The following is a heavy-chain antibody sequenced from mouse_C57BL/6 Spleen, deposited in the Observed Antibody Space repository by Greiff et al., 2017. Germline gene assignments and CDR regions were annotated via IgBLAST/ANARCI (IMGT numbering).Heavy chain of an antibody. CDR3: ARSYGNYLYYAMDY. CDR2: INPNNGGT. Sequence: VQLKQSGPELVKPGASVKISCKASGYTFTDYYMNWVKQSHGKSLEWIGDINPNNGGTSYNQKFKGKATLTVDKSSSTAYMELRSLTSEDSAVYYCARSYGNYLYYAMDYWSQGTSVTVSS. V-gene: IGHV1-26*01. D-gene: IGHD2-1*01. J-gene: IGHJ4*01. CDR1: GYTFTDYY.